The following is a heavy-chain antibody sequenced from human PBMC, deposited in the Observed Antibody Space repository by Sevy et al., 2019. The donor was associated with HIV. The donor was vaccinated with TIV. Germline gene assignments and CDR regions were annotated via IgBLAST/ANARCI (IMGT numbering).Heavy chain of an antibody. CDR1: GFTFSSYS. V-gene: IGHV3-48*02. CDR3: ASHDGGTSYDAFDI. D-gene: IGHD2-15*01. J-gene: IGHJ3*02. Sequence: GGSLRLSCAASGFTFSSYSMNWVRQAPGKGLEWVSYISSSSSTIYYANSVKGRFTISRDNAKNSLYLQMNSLRDEDTAVYYCASHDGGTSYDAFDIWGQGTMVTVSS. CDR2: ISSSSSTI.